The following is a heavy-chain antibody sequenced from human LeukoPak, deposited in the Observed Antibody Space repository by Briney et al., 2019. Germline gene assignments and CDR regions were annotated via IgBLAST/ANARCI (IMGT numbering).Heavy chain of an antibody. CDR3: ASGWELLRALGY. Sequence: GGSLRLSSAASGFTVSSNYMSWVRQAPGKGLEWVSVIYSGGSTYYADSVKGRFTISRDNSKNTLYLQMNSLRAEDTAVYYCASGWELLRALGYWGQGTLVTVSS. V-gene: IGHV3-53*01. J-gene: IGHJ4*02. CDR1: GFTVSSNY. CDR2: IYSGGST. D-gene: IGHD1-26*01.